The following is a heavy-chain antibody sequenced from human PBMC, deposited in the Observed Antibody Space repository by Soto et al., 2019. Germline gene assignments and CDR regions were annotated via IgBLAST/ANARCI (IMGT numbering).Heavy chain of an antibody. Sequence: EVQLVESGGGLVQPGGSLRLSCAASGVTFSSYDMHWVRQATGNGLEWVSAIGTAGDTYYPGSVKGRVTISREDAKNSLYLQMHSLRAGDTAVYYCARGERGIVRSYWYFDLCGRGTRGTVS. CDR3: ARGERGIVRSYWYFDL. J-gene: IGHJ2*01. D-gene: IGHD7-27*01. CDR2: IGTAGDT. V-gene: IGHV3-13*04. CDR1: GVTFSSYD.